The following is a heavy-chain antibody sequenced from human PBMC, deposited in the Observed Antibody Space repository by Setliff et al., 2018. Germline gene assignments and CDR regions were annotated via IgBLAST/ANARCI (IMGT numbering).Heavy chain of an antibody. CDR3: ARGLNSVSWTFAY. CDR1: NGSISSGNYF. J-gene: IGHJ4*02. V-gene: IGHV4-39*01. D-gene: IGHD2-15*01. CDR2: IFYTGST. Sequence: SETLSLTCTVSNGSISSGNYFWGWIRQPPGKGLEWMGSIFYTGSTNYNPSLKSRVAISIDTSKNQFSLKVNSVPAADTAIYYCARGLNSVSWTFAYWGQGSLVTVSS.